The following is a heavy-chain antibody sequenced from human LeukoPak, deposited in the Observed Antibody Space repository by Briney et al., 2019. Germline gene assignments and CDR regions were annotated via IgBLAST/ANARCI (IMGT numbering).Heavy chain of an antibody. CDR3: ARQGLDPSSPNLLRAFDI. V-gene: IGHV3-21*01. D-gene: IGHD6-13*01. CDR2: ISSSSSYI. CDR1: GFTFSSYS. J-gene: IGHJ3*02. Sequence: GGSLRLSCAASGFTFSSYSMNWVRQAPGKGLEWVSSISSSSSYIYYADSVKGRFTISRDNAKNSLYLQMNSLRAEDTAVYYCARQGLDPSSPNLLRAFDIWGQGTMVTVSS.